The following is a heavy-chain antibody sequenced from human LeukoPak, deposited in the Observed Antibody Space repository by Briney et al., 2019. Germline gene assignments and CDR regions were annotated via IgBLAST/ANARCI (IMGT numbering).Heavy chain of an antibody. D-gene: IGHD3-16*01. V-gene: IGHV3-9*01. J-gene: IGHJ3*02. Sequence: PGGSMRLSCAASGFTFDDYAMHWDRQAPGKGLEWVSGISWNSGSIGYADSVKGRFTISRDNAKNSLYLQMNSLRAEDTALYYCAKDIRRGNVRGECAFDIWGQGTMVTVSS. CDR1: GFTFDDYA. CDR3: AKDIRRGNVRGECAFDI. CDR2: ISWNSGSI.